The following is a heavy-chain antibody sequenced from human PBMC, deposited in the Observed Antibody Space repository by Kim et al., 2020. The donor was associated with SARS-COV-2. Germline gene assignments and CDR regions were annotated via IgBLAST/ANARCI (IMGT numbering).Heavy chain of an antibody. D-gene: IGHD3-9*01. J-gene: IGHJ4*02. CDR1: GGSFSGYY. Sequence: SETLSLTCAVYGGSFSGYYWSWIRQRPGKGLEWIGEINHSGSTNYNPSLKSRVPISVDTSKNQFSLTLSSVTAADTAAYYCARVRILTGEDNKNMVRYNYFDYWGPGTLFTVSS. CDR2: INHSGST. V-gene: IGHV4-34*01. CDR3: ARVRILTGEDNKNMVRYNYFDY.